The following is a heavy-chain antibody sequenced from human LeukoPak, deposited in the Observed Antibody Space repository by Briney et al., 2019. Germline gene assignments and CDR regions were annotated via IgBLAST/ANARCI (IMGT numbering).Heavy chain of an antibody. Sequence: GGSLRLSCAASGFTFSSYAMSRVRQAPGQGLEWVSAISGSGGSTYYADSVKGRFTISRDNSKNTLYLQMNSLRAEDTAVYYCAKGSGYYGAFDIWGQGTMVTVSS. J-gene: IGHJ3*02. V-gene: IGHV3-23*01. D-gene: IGHD3-3*01. CDR1: GFTFSSYA. CDR3: AKGSGYYGAFDI. CDR2: ISGSGGST.